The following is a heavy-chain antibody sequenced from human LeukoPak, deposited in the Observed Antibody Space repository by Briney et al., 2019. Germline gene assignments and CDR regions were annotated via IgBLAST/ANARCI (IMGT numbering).Heavy chain of an antibody. CDR3: ARAESQSDYDFWSGYYTRHFDY. Sequence: SETLSLTCTVSGGSISSSSYYWGWIRQPPGKGLEWIGSIYYSGSTYYNPSLKSRVTISVDTSKNQFSLKLSSVTTADTAVYYGARAESQSDYDFWSGYYTRHFDYWGQGTLVTVSS. CDR2: IYYSGST. V-gene: IGHV4-39*07. CDR1: GGSISSSSYY. D-gene: IGHD3-3*01. J-gene: IGHJ4*02.